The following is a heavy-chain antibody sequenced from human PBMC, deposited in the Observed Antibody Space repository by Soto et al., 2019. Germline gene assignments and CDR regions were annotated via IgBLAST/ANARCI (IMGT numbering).Heavy chain of an antibody. CDR2: ISGSGGST. CDR3: ARCSSTSCYTGYYYYYYGMDV. J-gene: IGHJ6*02. Sequence: GGSLRLSCAASGFTFSSYAMSWVRQAPGKGLEWVSAISGSGGSTYYADSVKGRFTISRDNSKNTLYLQMNSLRAEDTAVYYCARCSSTSCYTGYYYYYYGMDVWGQGTTATVSS. D-gene: IGHD2-2*02. CDR1: GFTFSSYA. V-gene: IGHV3-23*01.